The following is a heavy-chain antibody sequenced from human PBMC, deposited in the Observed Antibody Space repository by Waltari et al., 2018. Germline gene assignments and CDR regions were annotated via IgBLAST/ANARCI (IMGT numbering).Heavy chain of an antibody. J-gene: IGHJ5*02. D-gene: IGHD2-2*01. Sequence: QVQLVQSGAEVKKPGASVTVSCKASGYTFTSYDNNWVRQATGQGLEWMGWMNPNSGNTGYAQKFQGRVTMTRNTSISTAYMELSSLRSEDTAVYYCARGLPIVVVPAAIQGWFDPWGQGTLVTVSS. CDR1: GYTFTSYD. CDR3: ARGLPIVVVPAAIQGWFDP. CDR2: MNPNSGNT. V-gene: IGHV1-8*01.